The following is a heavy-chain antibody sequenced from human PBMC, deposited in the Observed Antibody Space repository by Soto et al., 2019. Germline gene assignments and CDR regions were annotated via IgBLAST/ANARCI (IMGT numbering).Heavy chain of an antibody. CDR2: ISGSGGSR. CDR3: AKTAGYSSDGIDY. J-gene: IGHJ4*02. V-gene: IGHV3-23*01. D-gene: IGHD6-25*01. Sequence: EVQLLESGGGLVQPGGSLRLSCAASGFTFSSYAMSWVRQAPGKGLEWISGISGSGGSRYNADSVKGRFTISRDNSKNTLYVQMNSLRAEDKAVYYCAKTAGYSSDGIDYWGQGTLVTVSS. CDR1: GFTFSSYA.